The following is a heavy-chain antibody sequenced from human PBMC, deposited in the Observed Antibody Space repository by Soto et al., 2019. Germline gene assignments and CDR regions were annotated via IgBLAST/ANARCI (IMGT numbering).Heavy chain of an antibody. CDR1: GFSLSTSGVA. D-gene: IGHD3-3*01. CDR3: VLIFDFWSGYLFSY. CDR2: IFWDDDK. Sequence: SGPTLVNPTQTLTLTCTFSGFSLSTSGVAVGWIRQAPRKAPEWLAFIFWDDDKRYSPSLENRLTITKDTSKNQVVLTMTNMDPVDTDTYYCVLIFDFWSGYLFSYWGRGTLVTVSS. J-gene: IGHJ4*02. V-gene: IGHV2-5*02.